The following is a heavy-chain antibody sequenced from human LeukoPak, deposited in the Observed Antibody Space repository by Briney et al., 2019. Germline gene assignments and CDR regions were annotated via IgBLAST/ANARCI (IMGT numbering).Heavy chain of an antibody. CDR2: IYYSGST. V-gene: IGHV4-39*07. CDR1: GGSISSSSYY. Sequence: PSETLSLTCTVSGGSISSSSYYWGWIRQPPGKGLEWIGSIYYSGSTYYNPSLKSRVTISVDTSKNQFSLKLSSVTAADTDCARESSLLTGRITIFEVAYYFDYWGQGTLVTVSS. CDR3: SSLLTGRITIFEVAYYFDY. D-gene: IGHD3-3*01. J-gene: IGHJ4*02.